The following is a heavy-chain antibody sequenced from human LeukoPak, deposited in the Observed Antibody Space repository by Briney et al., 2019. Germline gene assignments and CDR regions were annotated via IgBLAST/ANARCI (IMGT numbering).Heavy chain of an antibody. V-gene: IGHV1-18*01. D-gene: IGHD3-16*01. Sequence: ASVKVSCKTSGYNFISYAINWVRQAPGHGLEWVGWISAYNGKTKYAQNFQGRVTMTTDSSTSTAYLDLRSLRSDDTAVYCCARDRDYYDYSGAQCDYWGQGTLVTVSS. J-gene: IGHJ4*02. CDR1: GYNFISYA. CDR3: ARDRDYYDYSGAQCDY. CDR2: ISAYNGKT.